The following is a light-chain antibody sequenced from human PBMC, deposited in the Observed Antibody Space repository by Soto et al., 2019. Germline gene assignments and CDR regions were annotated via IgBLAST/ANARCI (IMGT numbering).Light chain of an antibody. Sequence: EIVLTQSPATLSVSPGERATLSCRASRGISSNLAWYQQKPGQAPRLLIYQTSIRAAGIPARFSASGSGTDFTLTISDVQPEDFALYYCHQRQSWPRTFGQGTKVDIK. CDR3: HQRQSWPRT. V-gene: IGKV3-11*01. J-gene: IGKJ1*01. CDR1: RGISSN. CDR2: QTS.